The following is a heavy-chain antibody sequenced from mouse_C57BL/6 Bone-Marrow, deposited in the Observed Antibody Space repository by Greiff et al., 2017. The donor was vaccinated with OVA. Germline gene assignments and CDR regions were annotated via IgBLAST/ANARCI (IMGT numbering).Heavy chain of an antibody. D-gene: IGHD2-4*01. J-gene: IGHJ1*03. V-gene: IGHV1-18*01. CDR1: GYTFTDYN. CDR3: ARDDYDRGYWYFDV. Sequence: EVQGVESGPELVKPGASVKIPCKASGYTFTDYNMDWVKQSHGKSLEWIGDINPNNGGTIYNQKFKGKATLTVDKSSSTAYMELRSLTSEDTAVYYGARDDYDRGYWYFDVWGTGTTVTVSS. CDR2: INPNNGGT.